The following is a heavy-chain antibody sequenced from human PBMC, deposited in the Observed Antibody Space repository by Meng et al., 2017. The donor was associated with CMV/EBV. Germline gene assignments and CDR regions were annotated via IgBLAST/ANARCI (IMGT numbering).Heavy chain of an antibody. Sequence: SETLSLPCTVSGGSFSSGSYYWSWIRQPPGKGLEWIGYIYYSGSTNYNPSLKSRVTISVDTSKNQFSLKLSSVTAADTAVYYCARAHPYYDYVWGSYRSRGAFDIWGQGTMVTVSS. CDR2: IYYSGST. CDR1: GGSFSSGSYY. V-gene: IGHV4-61*01. D-gene: IGHD3-16*02. J-gene: IGHJ3*02. CDR3: ARAHPYYDYVWGSYRSRGAFDI.